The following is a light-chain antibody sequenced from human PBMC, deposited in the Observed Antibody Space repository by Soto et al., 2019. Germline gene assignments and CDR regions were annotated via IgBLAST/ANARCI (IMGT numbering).Light chain of an antibody. CDR3: SSYTSSSPYV. J-gene: IGLJ1*01. CDR1: SSDVGGYNY. Sequence: HSALTXPASVSGSPGQSITISCTGTSSDVGGYNYVSWYQQHPGKAPKLMIYEVSNRPSGVSNRFSGSKSGNTASLTISGLQAEDEADYYCSSYTSSSPYVFGTGTKVTVL. CDR2: EVS. V-gene: IGLV2-14*01.